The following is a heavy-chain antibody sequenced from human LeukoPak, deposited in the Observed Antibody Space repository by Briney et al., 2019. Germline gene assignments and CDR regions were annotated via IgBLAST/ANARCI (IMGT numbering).Heavy chain of an antibody. J-gene: IGHJ4*02. CDR2: IYYSGTT. Sequence: RSETLSLTCTVSGGSISSYYWSWIRQPPGKGLEWIGYIYYSGTTHYNPSLKSRVTMSVDTSKNQFSLKLSSVTAADTAVYYCARLSTVTTSFDYWGQGTLVTVSS. CDR3: ARLSTVTTSFDY. D-gene: IGHD4-17*01. V-gene: IGHV4-59*12. CDR1: GGSISSYY.